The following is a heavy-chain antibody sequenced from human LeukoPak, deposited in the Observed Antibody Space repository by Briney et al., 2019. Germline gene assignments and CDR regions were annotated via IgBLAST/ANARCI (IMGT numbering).Heavy chain of an antibody. J-gene: IGHJ5*02. D-gene: IGHD2-15*01. CDR2: IYSGGST. CDR1: GFTVSANY. CDR3: ASLYCSRGSCAFDV. Sequence: GGSLRLSCAASGFTVSANYMSWVRQSPGKGLEWVSIIYSGGSTDYADSVKGRFTISKDNSKNTVFLQRNSLRAEDTAMYYCASLYCSRGSCAFDVWGQGTLVTVSP. V-gene: IGHV3-66*01.